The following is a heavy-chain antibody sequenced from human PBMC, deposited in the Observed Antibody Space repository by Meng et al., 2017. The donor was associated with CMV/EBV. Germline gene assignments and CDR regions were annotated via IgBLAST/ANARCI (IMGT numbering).Heavy chain of an antibody. CDR2: ISYDGSNK. D-gene: IGHD3-22*01. Sequence: GESLKISCAASGFTFSSYAMHWVRQAPGKGLEWVAVISYDGSNKYYADSVKGRFTISRDNSKNTLYLQMNSLRAEDTAVYYCVRSGYYFDYWGQGTLSPSPQ. J-gene: IGHJ4*02. V-gene: IGHV3-30*04. CDR3: VRSGYYFDY. CDR1: GFTFSSYA.